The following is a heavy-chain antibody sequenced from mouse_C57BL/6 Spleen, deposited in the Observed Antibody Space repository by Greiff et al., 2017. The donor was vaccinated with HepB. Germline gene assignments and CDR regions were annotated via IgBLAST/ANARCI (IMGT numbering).Heavy chain of an antibody. CDR2: IYPYNGVS. D-gene: IGHD1-1*01. Sequence: EVHLVESGPELVKPGASVKISCKASGYSFTGYYMHWVKQSHGNILDWIGYIYPYNGVSSYNQKFKGKATLTVDKSSSTAYMELRSLTSEDSAVYYCARGAYYGSSNWYFDVWGTGTTVTVSS. J-gene: IGHJ1*03. CDR1: GYSFTGYY. V-gene: IGHV1-31*01. CDR3: ARGAYYGSSNWYFDV.